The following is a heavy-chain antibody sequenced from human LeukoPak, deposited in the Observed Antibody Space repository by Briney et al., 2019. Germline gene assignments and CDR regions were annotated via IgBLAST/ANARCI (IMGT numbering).Heavy chain of an antibody. J-gene: IGHJ6*02. D-gene: IGHD6-19*01. V-gene: IGHV4-59*08. CDR2: IYYSGST. CDR1: GGSISSYY. Sequence: SQTLSLTCTVAGGSISSYYCSWIRQPPGKGLEWIGYIYYSGSTNYNPSLKSRVTISVDTSKNQFSLKLSSVTAADTAVYYCASSYATIAVAGDYYYYGMDVWGQGTTVTVSS. CDR3: ASSYATIAVAGDYYYYGMDV.